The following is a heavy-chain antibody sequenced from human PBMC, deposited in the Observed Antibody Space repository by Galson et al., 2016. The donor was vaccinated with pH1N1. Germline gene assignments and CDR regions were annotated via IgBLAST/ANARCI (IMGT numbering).Heavy chain of an antibody. CDR3: TRPNSGSYEEFWFDP. Sequence: SLRLSCAASGFTFSGSAMHWVRQAFGKGLEWVGRIRSKADSYATAYAASVEGRFTISRDDSKNTAYLQMNSLKTEDTAVYYCTRPNSGSYEEFWFDPWGQGTLVTVSS. V-gene: IGHV3-73*01. CDR2: IRSKADSYAT. CDR1: GFTFSGSA. D-gene: IGHD1-26*01. J-gene: IGHJ5*02.